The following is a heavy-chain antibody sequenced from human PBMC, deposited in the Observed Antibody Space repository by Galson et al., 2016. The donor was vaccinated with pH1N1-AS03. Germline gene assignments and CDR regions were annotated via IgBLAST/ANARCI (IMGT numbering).Heavy chain of an antibody. CDR3: ARGFSRIPVAGTVSL. Sequence: TLSLTCTVSGGSVSSGNHYWSWIRQPPGKGLEWIGYIYNSGSTNYNSSLKSRVTISVDTSKNQFSLKLSSVTAADTAVYYCARGFSRIPVAGTVSLWGQGTLVTVSS. D-gene: IGHD6-19*01. CDR1: GGSVSSGNHY. CDR2: IYNSGST. J-gene: IGHJ4*02. V-gene: IGHV4-61*01.